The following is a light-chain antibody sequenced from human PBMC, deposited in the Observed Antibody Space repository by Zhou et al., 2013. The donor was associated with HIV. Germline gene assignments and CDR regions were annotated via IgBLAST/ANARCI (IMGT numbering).Light chain of an antibody. J-gene: IGKJ2*01. Sequence: PGERVTLSCRASQSVSSSSLTWYQQKPGQAPRLLIYAASSRATGIPDRFSGSGSGTDFTLIINGLEPEDYAVFYCQQYATSTPTFGQGTKLEIK. V-gene: IGKV3-20*01. CDR1: QSVSSSS. CDR2: AAS. CDR3: QQYATSTPT.